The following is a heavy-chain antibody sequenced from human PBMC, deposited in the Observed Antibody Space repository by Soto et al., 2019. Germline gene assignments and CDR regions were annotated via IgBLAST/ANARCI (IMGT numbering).Heavy chain of an antibody. Sequence: GGSLRLSCAASGFPFSIYSMNLVRQSPGKGLEWVSSISISSSYIYYADSVKGRFTISRDNAKNSLYLQMNSLRAEDTAVYYCARDGVALDHLFDYWGQGTLVTVSS. CDR1: GFPFSIYS. J-gene: IGHJ4*02. V-gene: IGHV3-21*01. CDR2: ISISSSYI. D-gene: IGHD3-3*01. CDR3: ARDGVALDHLFDY.